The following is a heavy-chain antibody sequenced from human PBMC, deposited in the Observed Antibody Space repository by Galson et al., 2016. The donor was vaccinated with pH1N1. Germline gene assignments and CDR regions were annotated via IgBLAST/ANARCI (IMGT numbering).Heavy chain of an antibody. J-gene: IGHJ4*02. D-gene: IGHD3-9*01. Sequence: SLRLSCAGSGYTFSAFWMHWVRQVLGKGLVWVSRISSGGTETFYTDSVRGRFTISRDNAKNTLYLDMASLTTDDTAVYYCTRDGTDWSNNIDFWGQGTLVTVSS. CDR3: TRDGTDWSNNIDF. CDR2: ISSGGTET. V-gene: IGHV3-74*01. CDR1: GYTFSAFW.